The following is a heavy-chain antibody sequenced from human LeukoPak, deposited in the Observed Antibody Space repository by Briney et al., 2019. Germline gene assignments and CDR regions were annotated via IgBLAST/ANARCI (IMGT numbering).Heavy chain of an antibody. J-gene: IGHJ4*02. Sequence: GASVKVSCKASGYTFTSYGISWVRQAPGQGLEWMGWISAYNGNTNYAQKLQGRVTMTTDTSTSTAYMELRSLRSDDTAVYYCARTITMVQGVILTDFDYWGQGTLVTVSS. CDR2: ISAYNGNT. CDR1: GYTFTSYG. V-gene: IGHV1-18*01. D-gene: IGHD3-10*01. CDR3: ARTITMVQGVILTDFDY.